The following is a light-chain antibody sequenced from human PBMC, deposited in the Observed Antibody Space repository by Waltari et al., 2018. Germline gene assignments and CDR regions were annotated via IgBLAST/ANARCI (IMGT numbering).Light chain of an antibody. J-gene: IGLJ1*01. CDR2: NDV. CDR1: SPHVGSNV. Sequence: QSVLTQPPSASGTPGQRVIISCSGSSPHVGSNVVTWYPRPPGTAPKLLIFNDVDRHSGVPDRFSGSRSATSASLAISGLQSDDESTYYCASWDDRLDAYVFGTGTRVTVL. V-gene: IGLV1-44*01. CDR3: ASWDDRLDAYV.